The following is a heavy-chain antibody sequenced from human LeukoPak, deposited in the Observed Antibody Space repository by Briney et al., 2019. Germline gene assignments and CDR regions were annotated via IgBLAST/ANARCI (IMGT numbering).Heavy chain of an antibody. CDR2: IYSSETT. J-gene: IGHJ3*02. V-gene: IGHV4-4*08. CDR1: GGSISSYY. Sequence: SETLSLTCTVSGGSISSYYWSWIRQPPGKGPEWIGYIYSSETTEYKPSLKSRVTISADTSKNQFSLKLASVTAADTAIYYCARRNDFDIWGQGTMVTVSS. CDR3: ARRNDFDI.